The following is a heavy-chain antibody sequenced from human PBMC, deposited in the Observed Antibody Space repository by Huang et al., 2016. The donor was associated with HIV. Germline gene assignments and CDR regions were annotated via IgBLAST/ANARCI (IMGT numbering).Heavy chain of an antibody. D-gene: IGHD3-22*01. CDR2: IRNDGMKK. CDR1: GFILSNYG. V-gene: IGHV3-33*04. CDR3: ARGDYYDSSGYHPGYFDY. Sequence: VRLIESGGGVVQPGKSLRLSCATSGFILSNYGMHWVRQAPGKGLKWVAFIRNDGMKKNYADSVRGRFTVGRDNGNNTLFLQMRSLGVDDTAVYYCARGDYYDSSGYHPGYFDYWGQGILVTVSS. J-gene: IGHJ4*02.